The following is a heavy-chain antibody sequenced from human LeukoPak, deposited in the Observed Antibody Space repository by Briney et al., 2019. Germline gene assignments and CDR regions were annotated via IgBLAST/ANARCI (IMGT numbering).Heavy chain of an antibody. CDR1: GGTFSSYA. Sequence: ASVKVSCKASGGTFSSYAISWVRQAPGQGLEWMGGIIPIFGTANYAQKFQGRVTITADESTSTAYMELSSLRSEDTAVYYCASVGYYGMDVWGQGTTVTVSS. J-gene: IGHJ6*02. V-gene: IGHV1-69*01. D-gene: IGHD4-23*01. CDR3: ASVGYYGMDV. CDR2: IIPIFGTA.